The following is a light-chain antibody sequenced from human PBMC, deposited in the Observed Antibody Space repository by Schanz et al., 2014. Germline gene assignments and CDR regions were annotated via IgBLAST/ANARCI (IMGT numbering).Light chain of an antibody. J-gene: IGLJ2*01. CDR3: CSYAGTCPVV. CDR1: SSDVGGYKY. V-gene: IGLV2-8*01. Sequence: QSALTQPPSASGSPGQSVTISCTGTSSDVGGYKYVSWYQQHPGKAPKLMIYEVNKQPSGDPDRFSGSKSGTSGALAISGLQSEDEADYYGCSYAGTCPVVFGGGAKLTV. CDR2: EVN.